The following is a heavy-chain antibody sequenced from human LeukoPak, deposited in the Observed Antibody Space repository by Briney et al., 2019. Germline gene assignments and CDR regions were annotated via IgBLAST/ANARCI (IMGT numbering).Heavy chain of an antibody. CDR2: INHSGST. D-gene: IGHD6-19*01. V-gene: IGHV4-34*01. CDR3: ARGRSSDGH. CDR1: GGSFSGYY. J-gene: IGHJ4*02. Sequence: KPSETLSLTCAVYGGSFSGYYWSWIRQPPGKGLEWIGEINHSGSTNYNPSLKSRVTISVDTSKNQFSLKLSSVTAADTAVYYCARGRSSDGHWGQGTLVTVSS.